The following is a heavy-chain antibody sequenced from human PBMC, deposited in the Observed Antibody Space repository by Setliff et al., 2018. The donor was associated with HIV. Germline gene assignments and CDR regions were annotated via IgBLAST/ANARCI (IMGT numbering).Heavy chain of an antibody. CDR1: AFSFNNYY. D-gene: IGHD5-12*01. V-gene: IGHV3-7*01. CDR3: AREALSRDGYSYFDY. CDR2: INSDGTEK. Sequence: PGGSLRLSCIASAFSFNNYYMTWVRQAPGKGLEWVANINSDGTEKNYADSVRGRFTISRDNSKNSVYLHMDSLTAEDTAVYYCAREALSRDGYSYFDYWGQGTLVTVSS. J-gene: IGHJ4*02.